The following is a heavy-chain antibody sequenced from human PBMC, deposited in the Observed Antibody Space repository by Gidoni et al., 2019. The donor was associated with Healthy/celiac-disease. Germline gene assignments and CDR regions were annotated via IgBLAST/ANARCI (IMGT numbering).Heavy chain of an antibody. CDR1: GFTFSSDA. J-gene: IGHJ6*02. V-gene: IGHV3-23*01. CDR2: ISGSGGST. Sequence: EVQLLESGGGLVQPGGSLRLSCAASGFTFSSDAMICVSQAPGKGLEWVSAISGSGGSTYYADSVKGRFTISRDNSKNTLYLQMNSLRAEDTAVYYCAKGTYYDFWSGYWAPYYYYGMDVWGQGTTVTVSS. D-gene: IGHD3-3*01. CDR3: AKGTYYDFWSGYWAPYYYYGMDV.